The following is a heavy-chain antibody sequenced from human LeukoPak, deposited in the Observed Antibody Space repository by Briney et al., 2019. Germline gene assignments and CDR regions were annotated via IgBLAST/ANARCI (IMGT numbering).Heavy chain of an antibody. D-gene: IGHD2-2*01. Sequence: GGSLRVSCAASGFTFDDYAMHWVRQAPGKGLEWVSGITWNSGSMAYADSAKGRFTISRGNAKNSLYLQMNSLRAEDTAFYYCAKGCSSTNCPPDYWGQGTLVTVSS. CDR3: AKGCSSTNCPPDY. CDR2: ITWNSGSM. J-gene: IGHJ4*02. V-gene: IGHV3-9*01. CDR1: GFTFDDYA.